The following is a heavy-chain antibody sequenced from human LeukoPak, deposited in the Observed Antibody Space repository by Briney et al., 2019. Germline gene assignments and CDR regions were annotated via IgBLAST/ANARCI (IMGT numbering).Heavy chain of an antibody. D-gene: IGHD3-22*01. CDR2: IYWDDEK. CDR1: GFSLTTSGVG. Sequence: SGPTLVNPTQTLTLTCTFSGFSLTTSGVGVGWIRQPPGKALEGLALIYWDDEKRYRPSLRTRLTITKDTYKSQVVLTMTNMDPVDTATYFCAHLYFYNSGGFSRAFDYWGQGTLVTVSS. CDR3: AHLYFYNSGGFSRAFDY. J-gene: IGHJ4*02. V-gene: IGHV2-5*02.